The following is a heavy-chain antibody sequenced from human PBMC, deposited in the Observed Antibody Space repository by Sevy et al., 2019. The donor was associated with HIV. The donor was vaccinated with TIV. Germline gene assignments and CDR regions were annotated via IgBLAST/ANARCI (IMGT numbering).Heavy chain of an antibody. J-gene: IGHJ5*02. D-gene: IGHD2-2*01. Sequence: SETLSLTCTVSGGSISSSNYYWGWIRQSPGKGLEWIGSVFYTGTTHYNPSLKSRVTTSVDTSKNQFSLKLSSVTAADTAVYYCARDHLLSLAYSWFDPWGQGTLVTVSS. CDR2: VFYTGTT. CDR3: ARDHLLSLAYSWFDP. CDR1: GGSISSSNYY. V-gene: IGHV4-39*01.